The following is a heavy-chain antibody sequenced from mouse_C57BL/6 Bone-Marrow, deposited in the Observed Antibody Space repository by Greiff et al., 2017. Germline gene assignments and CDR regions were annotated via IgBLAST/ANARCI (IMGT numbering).Heavy chain of an antibody. J-gene: IGHJ4*01. CDR1: GYTFTSYW. Sequence: QVQLQQSGAELVKPGASVKLSCKASGYTFTSYWMHWVKQRPGQGLEWIGMIHPNSGSTNYNEKFKSKATLTVDKSSSTAYMQLSSLTSEDSAVYYCASVYPYAMDYWGQGTSVTVSS. V-gene: IGHV1-64*01. CDR2: IHPNSGST. CDR3: ASVYPYAMDY. D-gene: IGHD2-1*01.